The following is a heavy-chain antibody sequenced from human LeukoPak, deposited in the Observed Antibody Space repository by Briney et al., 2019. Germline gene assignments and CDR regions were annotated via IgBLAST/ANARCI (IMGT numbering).Heavy chain of an antibody. Sequence: QSGGSLRLSCAASGFTFSSYEMNWVRQAPGKGLEWVSYISSSGSTIYYADSVKGRFTISRDNAKNSLYLQMTSLRAEDTAVYYRARNVRTYGDFHAFDIWGQGTMVTVSS. CDR1: GFTFSSYE. D-gene: IGHD4-17*01. CDR3: ARNVRTYGDFHAFDI. CDR2: ISSSGSTI. V-gene: IGHV3-48*03. J-gene: IGHJ3*02.